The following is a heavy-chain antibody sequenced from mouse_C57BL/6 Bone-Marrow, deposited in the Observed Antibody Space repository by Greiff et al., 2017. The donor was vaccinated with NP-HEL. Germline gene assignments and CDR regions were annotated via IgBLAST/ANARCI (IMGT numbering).Heavy chain of an antibody. CDR2: IYPRSGNT. CDR3: AREKLEGFAY. J-gene: IGHJ3*01. D-gene: IGHD1-3*01. Sequence: VHLVESGAELARPGASVKLSCKASGYTFTSYGISWVKQRTGQGLEWIGEIYPRSGNTYYNEKFKGKATLTADKSSSTAYMELRSLTSEDSAVYFCAREKLEGFAYWGQGTLVTVSA. V-gene: IGHV1-81*01. CDR1: GYTFTSYG.